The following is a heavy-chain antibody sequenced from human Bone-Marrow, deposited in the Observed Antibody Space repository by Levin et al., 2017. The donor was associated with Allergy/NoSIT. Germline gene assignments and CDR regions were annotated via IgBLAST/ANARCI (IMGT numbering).Heavy chain of an antibody. CDR1: GFIFSDYY. Sequence: GGSLRLSCGASGFIFSDYYMAWIRQAPGKGLEWISYISNSGSRRNYADSVRGRFSISRDNANNSVWLEMSSLRADDTALYYCARSTVGRAFDIWGRGTIVTVSS. V-gene: IGHV3-11*01. CDR3: ARSTVGRAFDI. J-gene: IGHJ3*02. D-gene: IGHD4-23*01. CDR2: ISNSGSRR.